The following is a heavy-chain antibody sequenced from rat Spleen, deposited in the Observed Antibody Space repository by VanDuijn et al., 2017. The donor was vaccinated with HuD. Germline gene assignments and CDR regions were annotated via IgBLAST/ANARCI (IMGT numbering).Heavy chain of an antibody. J-gene: IGHJ2*01. Sequence: EVQLVESGGGLVQPGRSLKLSCAASGFTFSNYGMAWVRQTPTTGLEWVASISYEGSSTYYGDSVKGRFTISRDNAKSTLYLKMECLRAEDTATYYGARHYWGDYFDYGGQGVMVTVSS. CDR1: GFTFSNYG. CDR3: ARHYWGDYFDY. CDR2: ISYEGSST. V-gene: IGHV5-29*01. D-gene: IGHD4-2*01.